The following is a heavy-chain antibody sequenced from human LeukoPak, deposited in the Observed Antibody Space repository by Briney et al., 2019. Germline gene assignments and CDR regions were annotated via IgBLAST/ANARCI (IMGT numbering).Heavy chain of an antibody. CDR2: ISSSGSTI. D-gene: IGHD1-7*01. J-gene: IGHJ6*03. Sequence: GGSLRLSCGASGFSITSYEMNWVCQAPGKGLEWVSHISSSGSTIWYADSVKGRFTISRDNAKNSLYLQMNSLRAEDTAVYYCARVELAPYYYYMDVWGKGTTVTVSS. CDR3: ARVELAPYYYYMDV. V-gene: IGHV3-48*03. CDR1: GFSITSYE.